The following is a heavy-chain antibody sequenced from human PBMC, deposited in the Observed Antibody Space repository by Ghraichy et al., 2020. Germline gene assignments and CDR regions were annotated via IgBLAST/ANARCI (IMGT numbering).Heavy chain of an antibody. J-gene: IGHJ6*02. CDR2: IYTSGST. D-gene: IGHD3-3*01. CDR3: ARQVGDFWSGYYTGYYYYGMDV. CDR1: GGSISSYY. Sequence: SQTLSLTCTVSGGSISSYYWSWIRQPPGKGLEWIGYIYTSGSTNYNPSLKSRVTISVDTSKNQFSLKLSSVTAADTAVYYCARQVGDFWSGYYTGYYYYGMDVWGQGTTVTVSS. V-gene: IGHV4-4*09.